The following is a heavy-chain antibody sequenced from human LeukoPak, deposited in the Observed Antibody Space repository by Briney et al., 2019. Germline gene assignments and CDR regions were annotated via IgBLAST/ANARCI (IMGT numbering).Heavy chain of an antibody. V-gene: IGHV4-34*01. J-gene: IGHJ4*02. D-gene: IGHD4-11*01. CDR1: GGSFSGYY. Sequence: SETLSLTCAVYGGSFSGYYWSWIRQPPGKGLEWIGEINHSGSTNYNPSLKSRVTISVDTSKNQFSLKLSSVTAADTAVYYCARLTTVSPRFFYYFDYWGQGTLVTVSS. CDR3: ARLTTVSPRFFYYFDY. CDR2: INHSGST.